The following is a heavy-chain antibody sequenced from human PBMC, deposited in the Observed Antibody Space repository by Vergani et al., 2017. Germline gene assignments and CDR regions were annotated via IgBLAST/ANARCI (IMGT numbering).Heavy chain of an antibody. CDR2: ISYDGSNK. D-gene: IGHD6-6*01. Sequence: QVQLVESGGGVVQPGRSLRLSCAASGFTFSSYGMHWVRQAPGKGLEWVAVISYDGSNKYYADSVTGRFTISRDNSKNTLYLQMNSLRAEDTAVYYCAKDRLVLEYYFDYWGQGTLVTVSS. V-gene: IGHV3-30*18. J-gene: IGHJ4*02. CDR3: AKDRLVLEYYFDY. CDR1: GFTFSSYG.